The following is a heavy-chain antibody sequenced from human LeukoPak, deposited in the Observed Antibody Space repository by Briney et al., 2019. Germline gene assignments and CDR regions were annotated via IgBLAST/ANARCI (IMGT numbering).Heavy chain of an antibody. D-gene: IGHD5-18*01. CDR2: ISGSGGST. J-gene: IGHJ4*02. CDR3: AKDIQAPVDTAMVTTRTAFDY. Sequence: GGSLRLSCAASGFTFSSYAMSWVRQAPGNGLEWVSAISGSGGSTYYADSVKGRFTISRDNSKNTLYLQMNSLRAEDTAVYYCAKDIQAPVDTAMVTTRTAFDYWGREPWSPSPQ. CDR1: GFTFSSYA. V-gene: IGHV3-23*01.